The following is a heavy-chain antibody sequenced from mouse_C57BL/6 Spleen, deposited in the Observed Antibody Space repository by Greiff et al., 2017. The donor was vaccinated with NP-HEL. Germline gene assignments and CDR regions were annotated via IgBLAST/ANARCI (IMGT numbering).Heavy chain of an antibody. CDR3: ARWEAPYAMDY. CDR2: ISSGSSTI. CDR1: GFTFSDYG. V-gene: IGHV5-17*01. J-gene: IGHJ4*01. D-gene: IGHD4-1*01. Sequence: EVKVEESGGGLVKPGGSLKLSCAASGFTFSDYGMHWVRQAPEKGLEWVAYISSGSSTIYYADTVKGRFTISRDNAKNTLFLQMTSLRSEDTAMYYCARWEAPYAMDYWGQGTSVTVSS.